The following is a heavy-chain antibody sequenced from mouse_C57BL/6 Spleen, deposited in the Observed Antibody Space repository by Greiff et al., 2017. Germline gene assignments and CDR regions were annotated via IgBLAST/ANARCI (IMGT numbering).Heavy chain of an antibody. Sequence: EVQRVESGGGLVQPKGSLKLSCAASGFSFNTYAMNWVRQAPGKGLEWVARIRSKSNNYATYYADSVKDRFTISRDDSESMLYLQMNNLKTEDTAIYYCVREGYGNSQFAYWGQGTLVTVSA. V-gene: IGHV10-1*01. CDR2: IRSKSNNYAT. CDR3: VREGYGNSQFAY. D-gene: IGHD2-1*01. J-gene: IGHJ3*01. CDR1: GFSFNTYA.